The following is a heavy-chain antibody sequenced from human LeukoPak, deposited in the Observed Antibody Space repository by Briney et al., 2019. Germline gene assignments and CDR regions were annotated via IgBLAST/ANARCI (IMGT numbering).Heavy chain of an antibody. Sequence: GGSLRLSCAVSGFTFSSSWMHWVRQAPGKGLVWVSHIKTDGSTTAYADSVKGRFTISRDNAKNTLYLQMNSLRAEDTAVYYCVRRNYWGQGTLVTVSS. CDR1: GFTFSSSW. CDR2: IKTDGSTT. CDR3: VRRNY. V-gene: IGHV3-74*01. J-gene: IGHJ4*02.